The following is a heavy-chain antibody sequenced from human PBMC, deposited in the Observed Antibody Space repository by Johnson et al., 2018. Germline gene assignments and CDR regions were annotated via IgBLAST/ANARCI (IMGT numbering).Heavy chain of an antibody. V-gene: IGHV3-30-3*01. J-gene: IGHJ4*02. Sequence: QVQLVESGGGVVQPGRSLRLSCAASGFTFSTYAMHWVRHAPGKGLEWVAVISYDGSNKFYADSVKGQFTISRDNSKNTLYLQMNSLRAEDTAVYYCAKVVGATEDYWGQGTLVTVSS. CDR3: AKVVGATEDY. CDR1: GFTFSTYA. CDR2: ISYDGSNK. D-gene: IGHD1-26*01.